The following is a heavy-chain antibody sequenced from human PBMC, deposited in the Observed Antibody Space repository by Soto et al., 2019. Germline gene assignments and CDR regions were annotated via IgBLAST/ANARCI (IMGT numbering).Heavy chain of an antibody. CDR3: ARGRGYDYVWGSYRHDAFDI. D-gene: IGHD3-16*02. V-gene: IGHV1-8*01. CDR2: MNPNSGST. CDR1: GYTFTSYD. Sequence: AASVKVSCKASGYTFTSYDINWVRQATGQGLEWMGWMNPNSGSTGYAQKFQGRVTMTRNTSISTAYMELSSLRSEDTAVYYCARGRGYDYVWGSYRHDAFDIWGQGTMVTVSS. J-gene: IGHJ3*02.